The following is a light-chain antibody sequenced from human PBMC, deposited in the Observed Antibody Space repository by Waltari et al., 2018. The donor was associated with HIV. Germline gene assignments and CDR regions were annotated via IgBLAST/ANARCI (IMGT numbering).Light chain of an antibody. CDR3: QQYAASPLT. J-gene: IGKJ4*01. V-gene: IGKV3-20*01. CDR1: QSVRSAS. CDR2: GAS. Sequence: EIVLTQSPGTLALSQGESATLSCRASQSVRSASLAWYQQKPGQAPRLLIYGASSRAPGIPDRFSGSGAVTDFILTISRLQPEDCAVYYCQQYAASPLTFGGGTKVEIK.